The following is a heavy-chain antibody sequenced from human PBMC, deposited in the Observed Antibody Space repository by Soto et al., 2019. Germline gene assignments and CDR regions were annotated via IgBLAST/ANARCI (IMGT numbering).Heavy chain of an antibody. CDR2: IWYDGSNK. J-gene: IGHJ4*02. D-gene: IGHD5-18*01. CDR1: GFTFSSYG. CDR3: ARGVSSGYSYGYEDYFDY. Sequence: QVQLVESGGGVVQPGRSLRLSCAASGFTFSSYGMHWVRQAPGKGLEWVAVIWYDGSNKYYADSVKGRFTISRDNSKNTLELQMNSLRAEDTAVYYCARGVSSGYSYGYEDYFDYWGQGTLVTVSS. V-gene: IGHV3-33*01.